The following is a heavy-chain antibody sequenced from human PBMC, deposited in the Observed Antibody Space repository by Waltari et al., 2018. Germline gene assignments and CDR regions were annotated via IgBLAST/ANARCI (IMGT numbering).Heavy chain of an antibody. J-gene: IGHJ4*02. CDR3: ARSTRWLPIDY. Sequence: EVQLVESGGGLVQPGGSLRLSCAASGFTFSSYSMNWVRQAPGKGLEWVSYISSSSSTIYYADSVKGRLTISRDNAKNSLYLQMNSLRAEDTAVYYCARSTRWLPIDYWGQGTLVTVSS. V-gene: IGHV3-48*01. CDR2: ISSSSSTI. D-gene: IGHD5-12*01. CDR1: GFTFSSYS.